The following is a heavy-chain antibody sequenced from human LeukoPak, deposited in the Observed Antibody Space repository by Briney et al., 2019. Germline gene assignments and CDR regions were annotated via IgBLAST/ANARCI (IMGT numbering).Heavy chain of an antibody. Sequence: ASVKVSCKVSGYTLTELSMRWVRQAPGKGLEWMGGFDPEDGETIYAQKFQGRVTMTEDTSTDTAYMELSSLRSEDTAVYYCATDFALPSDYYDSSGYYFDYWGQGTLVTVSS. D-gene: IGHD3-22*01. J-gene: IGHJ4*02. CDR1: GYTLTELS. CDR2: FDPEDGET. CDR3: ATDFALPSDYYDSSGYYFDY. V-gene: IGHV1-24*01.